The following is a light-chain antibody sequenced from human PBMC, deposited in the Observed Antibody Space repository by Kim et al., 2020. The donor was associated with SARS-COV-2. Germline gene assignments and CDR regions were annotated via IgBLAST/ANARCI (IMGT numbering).Light chain of an antibody. CDR1: GSKIGAGFD. Sequence: RVTIAWTGSGSKIGAGFDVQWYQQLPGTAPRLLIFATDARPPGVPDRFSGSKSGTEASLAITGLQTEDEADCYCQSYDRGLSGGVFGGGTKVTVL. J-gene: IGLJ3*02. CDR2: ATD. CDR3: QSYDRGLSGGV. V-gene: IGLV1-40*01.